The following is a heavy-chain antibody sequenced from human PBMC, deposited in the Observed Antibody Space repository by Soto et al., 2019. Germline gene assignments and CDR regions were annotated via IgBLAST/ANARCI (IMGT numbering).Heavy chain of an antibody. D-gene: IGHD2-2*01. CDR3: ARLPGTPAAISWCDP. Sequence: QVQLVQSGAEVKKPGASVKVSCKASGYTFTAYAIHWVRQAHGQRLEWMGWINAGSGDTKYSQTFQDRITITRDTSASTAYMELSSLTSEDTAVYYCARLPGTPAAISWCDPWGQGTLGTVAS. V-gene: IGHV1-3*01. CDR1: GYTFTAYA. J-gene: IGHJ5*02. CDR2: INAGSGDT.